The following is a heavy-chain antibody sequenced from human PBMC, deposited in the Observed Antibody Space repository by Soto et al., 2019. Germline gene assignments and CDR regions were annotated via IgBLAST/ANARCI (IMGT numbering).Heavy chain of an antibody. J-gene: IGHJ5*02. CDR2: INHSGST. CDR1: GGSFSGYY. V-gene: IGHV4-34*01. D-gene: IGHD1-26*01. Sequence: PSETLSLTCAVYGGSFSGYYWSWIRQPPGKGLEWIGEINHSGSTNYNPSLKSRVTISVDTSKNQFSLKLSSVTAADTAVYFCARASISRCVDRSCPAWFDPWGQGTLVTVSS. CDR3: ARASISRCVDRSCPAWFDP.